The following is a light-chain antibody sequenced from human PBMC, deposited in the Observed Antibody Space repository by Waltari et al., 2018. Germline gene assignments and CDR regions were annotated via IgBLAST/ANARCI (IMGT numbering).Light chain of an antibody. V-gene: IGKV1-5*03. Sequence: DIQMTQSPSTLSASVGDRLSITCRASQSISTWLAWYQQKPGKAPKLLTYKASTLESGVPSRFSGSGSGTEFTLTISSLQPDDCATYYCQQYHSYRTFGQGTKVEIK. CDR2: KAS. CDR1: QSISTW. CDR3: QQYHSYRT. J-gene: IGKJ1*01.